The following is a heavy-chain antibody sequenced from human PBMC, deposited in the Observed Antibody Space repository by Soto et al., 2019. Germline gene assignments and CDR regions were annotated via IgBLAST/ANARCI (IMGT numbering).Heavy chain of an antibody. CDR3: ARGYCSGGSCYQRAEYFQH. Sequence: VGSLRLSCAASGFTFSSYAMSWVRQAPGKGLEWVSAISGSGGSTYYADSVKGRFTISRDNSKNTLYLQMNSLRAEDTAVYYCARGYCSGGSCYQRAEYFQHWGQGTLVTGSS. CDR2: ISGSGGST. CDR1: GFTFSSYA. J-gene: IGHJ1*01. D-gene: IGHD2-15*01. V-gene: IGHV3-23*01.